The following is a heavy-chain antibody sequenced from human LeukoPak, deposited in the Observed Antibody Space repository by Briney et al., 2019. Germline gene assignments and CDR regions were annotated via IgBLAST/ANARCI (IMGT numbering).Heavy chain of an antibody. J-gene: IGHJ4*02. CDR2: IYPGDSDT. Sequence: GESLKISCKGSGYSFTSYWIGWVRQMPGKGLEWMGIIYPGDSDTRYSPSFQGQVTISADKSISTAYLQWSSLKASDTAMYYCARKKDSSSWPDSFDYWGQGTLVTVSS. V-gene: IGHV5-51*01. D-gene: IGHD6-13*01. CDR3: ARKKDSSSWPDSFDY. CDR1: GYSFTSYW.